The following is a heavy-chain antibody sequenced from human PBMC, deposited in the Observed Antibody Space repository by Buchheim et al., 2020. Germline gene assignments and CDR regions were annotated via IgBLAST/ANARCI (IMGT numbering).Heavy chain of an antibody. CDR1: GFTFSSYG. CDR3: AKEVSYGSYYYYYYMDV. J-gene: IGHJ6*03. Sequence: QVQLVESGGGVVQPGRSLRLSCAASGFTFSSYGMHWVRQAPGKGLEWVAVISYDGSNKYYADSVKGRFTISRDNSKNTLYLQMNSLRAEDTAVYYCAKEVSYGSYYYYYYMDVWGKGTT. CDR2: ISYDGSNK. D-gene: IGHD5-18*01. V-gene: IGHV3-30*18.